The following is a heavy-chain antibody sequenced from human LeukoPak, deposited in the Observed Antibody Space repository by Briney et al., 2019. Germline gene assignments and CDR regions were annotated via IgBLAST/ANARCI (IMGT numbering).Heavy chain of an antibody. CDR2: ISYDGSNK. J-gene: IGHJ6*02. CDR1: GFTFSSYA. CDR3: ARVGSSSSLDYHGMDV. Sequence: GGSLRLSCAASGFTFSSYAMHWVRQAPGKGLEWVAVISYDGSNKYYADSVKGRFTISRDNSKNTLYLQMNSLRVEDTAVYYCARVGSSSSLDYHGMDVWGQGTTVTVSS. D-gene: IGHD6-13*01. V-gene: IGHV3-30-3*01.